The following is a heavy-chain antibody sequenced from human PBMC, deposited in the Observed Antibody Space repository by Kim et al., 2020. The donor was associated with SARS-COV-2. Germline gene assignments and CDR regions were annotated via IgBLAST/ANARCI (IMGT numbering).Heavy chain of an antibody. J-gene: IGHJ5*02. CDR2: INHSGST. D-gene: IGHD1-1*01. CDR1: GGSFSGYY. V-gene: IGHV4-34*01. CDR3: ARVWSVQLERHNWFDP. Sequence: SETLSLTCAVYGGSFSGYYWSWIRQPPGKGLEWIGEINHSGSTNYNPSLKSRVTISVDTSKNQFSLKLSSVTAADTAVYYCARVWSVQLERHNWFDPWGQGTLVTVSS.